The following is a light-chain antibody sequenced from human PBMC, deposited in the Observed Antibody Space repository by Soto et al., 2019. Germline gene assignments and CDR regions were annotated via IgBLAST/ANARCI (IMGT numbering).Light chain of an antibody. Sequence: EIVLTQSPGTLSLSPGERATLSCRASQSVSTDIAWYQQTPGQAPRLLIYDASSRVTGIPARFTGSGAGTVFPLPITRLEADDLALYYWPHRCKLPPITFGQGTRLEIK. CDR3: PHRCKLPPIT. CDR1: QSVSTD. V-gene: IGKV3-11*01. J-gene: IGKJ5*01. CDR2: DAS.